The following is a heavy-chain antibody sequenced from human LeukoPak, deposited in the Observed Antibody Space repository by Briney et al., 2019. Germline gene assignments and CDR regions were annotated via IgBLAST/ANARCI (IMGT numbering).Heavy chain of an antibody. CDR2: IYSGGST. D-gene: IGHD2-15*01. V-gene: IGHV3-66*01. CDR3: ARDYYCSGGSCYTGYYYYGMDV. J-gene: IGHJ6*02. CDR1: GFTVSSNY. Sequence: QPGGSLRLSCAASGFTVSSNYMSWVRQAPGKGLEWVSVIYSGGSTYYADSVKGRFTISGDNSKNTLYLQMNSLRAEDTAVYYCARDYYCSGGSCYTGYYYYGMDVWGQGPRSPSP.